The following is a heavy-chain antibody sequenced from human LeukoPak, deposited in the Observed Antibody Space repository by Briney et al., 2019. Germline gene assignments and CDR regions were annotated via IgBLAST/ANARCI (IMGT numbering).Heavy chain of an antibody. Sequence: GGSLRLSCAASGFTFSSYAMSWVRQAPGKGLEWVSAISGSGGSTYYADSVKGRFTISRDNSKNTLYLQMNSLRAEDTAVYYCVKARGSYLTRPDYWGQGTLVTVSS. CDR3: VKARGSYLTRPDY. J-gene: IGHJ4*02. CDR2: ISGSGGST. V-gene: IGHV3-23*01. CDR1: GFTFSSYA. D-gene: IGHD1-26*01.